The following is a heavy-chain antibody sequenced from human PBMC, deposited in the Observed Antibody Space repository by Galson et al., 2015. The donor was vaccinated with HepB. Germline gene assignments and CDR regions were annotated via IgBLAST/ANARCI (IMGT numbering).Heavy chain of an antibody. J-gene: IGHJ6*02. Sequence: SLRLSCAASGFTFSRSWIRWVRQAPGTGLVWVSRINSDGRSTSVAGCLTGRFTISSDNAKNTMYLQMNSPRAEDTAVYYCERDQVLWFGSDEGGMDVWGQGTTVTVSS. CDR1: GFTFSRSW. V-gene: IGHV3-74*01. CDR2: INSDGRST. D-gene: IGHD3-10*01. CDR3: ERDQVLWFGSDEGGMDV.